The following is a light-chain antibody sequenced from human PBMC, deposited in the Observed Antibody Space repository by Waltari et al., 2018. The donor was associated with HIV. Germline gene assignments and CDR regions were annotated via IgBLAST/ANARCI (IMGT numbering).Light chain of an antibody. Sequence: QSALTQPASVSGSPGQSITISCTGTSSDVGGYNYVSWYQQHPGKAPQLMIYDVSKRPSGGANRFAGSKSGNTASLTISGLQAEDEADYYCCSYAGSSTWVFGGGTKLTVL. CDR2: DVS. CDR1: SSDVGGYNY. CDR3: CSYAGSSTWV. J-gene: IGLJ3*02. V-gene: IGLV2-23*02.